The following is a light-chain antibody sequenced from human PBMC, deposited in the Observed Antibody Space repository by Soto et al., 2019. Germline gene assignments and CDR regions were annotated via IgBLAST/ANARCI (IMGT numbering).Light chain of an antibody. CDR1: SGSIASNY. V-gene: IGLV6-57*04. J-gene: IGLJ3*02. CDR3: QSYDSSTLGV. CDR2: ENN. Sequence: NFMLTQPHSVSESPGKTVTISCTRSSGSIASNYVQWYQQRPGSAPTTVIYENNQRPSGVPDRFSGSIDSSSNSASLTISGLKTEDEAAYCCQSYDSSTLGVFGGGTKLTVL.